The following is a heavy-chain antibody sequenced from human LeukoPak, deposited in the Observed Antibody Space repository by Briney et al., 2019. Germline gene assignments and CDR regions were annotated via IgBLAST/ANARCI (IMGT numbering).Heavy chain of an antibody. V-gene: IGHV3-21*01. CDR1: GFTFSSYS. CDR2: ISSSSSYI. Sequence: GGSLRLSCAASGFTFSSYSMNWVRQAPGKGLEWVSSISSSSSYIYYADSVKGRFTISRDNAKNTLCLQMNSLRAEDTAVYYCSRDGGDCGGDCYPDAFDIWGQGTMVTVSS. D-gene: IGHD2-21*02. J-gene: IGHJ3*02. CDR3: SRDGGDCGGDCYPDAFDI.